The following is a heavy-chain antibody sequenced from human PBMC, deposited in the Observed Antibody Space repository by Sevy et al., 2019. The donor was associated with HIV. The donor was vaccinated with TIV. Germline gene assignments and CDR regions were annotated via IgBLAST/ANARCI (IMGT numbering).Heavy chain of an antibody. D-gene: IGHD6-13*01. CDR3: TTDREYTSSWSRVSYYFDY. Sequence: GGSLRLSCAASGFTFSNAWMSWVRQAPGKGLEWVGRIKSKTDGGTTDYAAPVKGRFTISRDDSKNTLYLQMNSLKTEDTAVYYCTTDREYTSSWSRVSYYFDYWGQGTLVTVSS. J-gene: IGHJ4*02. CDR1: GFTFSNAW. V-gene: IGHV3-15*01. CDR2: IKSKTDGGTT.